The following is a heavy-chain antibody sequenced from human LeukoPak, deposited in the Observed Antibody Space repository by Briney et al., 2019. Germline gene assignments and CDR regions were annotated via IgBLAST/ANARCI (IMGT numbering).Heavy chain of an antibody. Sequence: PSETLSLTCTVSGGSISTSYWSWIRQPPGKGLEWIGYIYYSGSTHYNPSLRSRVTMSLDTSRNQFSLKLTSVTAADTAMYYCARDQSSGSSSYYYGMDVWGPGATVTVSS. CDR3: ARDQSSGSSSYYYGMDV. D-gene: IGHD1-26*01. CDR2: IYYSGST. CDR1: GGSISTSY. V-gene: IGHV4-59*01. J-gene: IGHJ6*02.